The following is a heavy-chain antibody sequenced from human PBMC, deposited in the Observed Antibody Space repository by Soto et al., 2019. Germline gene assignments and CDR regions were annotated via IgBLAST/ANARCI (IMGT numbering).Heavy chain of an antibody. D-gene: IGHD6-19*01. J-gene: IGHJ4*02. V-gene: IGHV3-48*02. Sequence: TGGSLRLSCAASGFTFRSYSMNWVRQAPGKGLEWVSYISSSSSTIYNADSVKGRFTISRDNAKNLLYLQMNSLRDEDTAVYYCARVPVCSSGWPDYWGQGTLVTVSS. CDR1: GFTFRSYS. CDR2: ISSSSSTI. CDR3: ARVPVCSSGWPDY.